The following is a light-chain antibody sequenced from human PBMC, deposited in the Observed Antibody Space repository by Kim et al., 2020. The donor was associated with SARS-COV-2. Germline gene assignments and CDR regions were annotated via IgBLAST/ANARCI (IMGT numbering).Light chain of an antibody. CDR3: QQYGSSPWT. CDR2: GAS. J-gene: IGKJ1*01. V-gene: IGKV3-20*01. Sequence: PGERATLSCRASQSVSSSYLAWYQQKPGQAPRLLIYGASSRATGIPDRFSGSGSGTDFTLTISRLEPEESAVYYCQQYGSSPWTFGQGTKVDIK. CDR1: QSVSSSY.